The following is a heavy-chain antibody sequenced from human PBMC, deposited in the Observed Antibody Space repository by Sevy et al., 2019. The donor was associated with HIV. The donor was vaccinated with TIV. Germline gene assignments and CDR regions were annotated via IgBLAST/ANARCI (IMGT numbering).Heavy chain of an antibody. CDR1: GYTLTKLS. CDR3: AVTKDYYDNSGDPFDY. CDR2: FDPEDGER. Sequence: ASVKVSCKVSGYTLTKLSMHWVRQAPGKGLEWMGTFDPEDGERVYTQKFQGRVTMTEDTSTDTAYMELSSLRSEDTAVFYCAVTKDYYDNSGDPFDYWGQGTLVTVSS. D-gene: IGHD3-22*01. J-gene: IGHJ4*02. V-gene: IGHV1-24*01.